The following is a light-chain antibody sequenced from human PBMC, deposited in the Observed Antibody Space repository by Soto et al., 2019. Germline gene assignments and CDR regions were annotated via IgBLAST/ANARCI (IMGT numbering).Light chain of an antibody. V-gene: IGKV3-15*01. CDR1: QSVSSN. J-gene: IGKJ2*01. Sequence: EIVMTQSPATLSVSPGERATLSCRASQSVSSNLAWYQQRPGQAPRLLIYETSTRATGIPARFSGSGSGIEFTLTISNLQSEDFAVYYCQQYNNWPPRTFGQGTKLEIK. CDR2: ETS. CDR3: QQYNNWPPRT.